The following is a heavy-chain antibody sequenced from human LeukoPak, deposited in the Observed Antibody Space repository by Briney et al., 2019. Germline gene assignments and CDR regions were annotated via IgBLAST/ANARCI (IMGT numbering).Heavy chain of an antibody. CDR3: ARDLWFGELFDNWFDP. J-gene: IGHJ5*02. Sequence: ASVKVSCKASGYTFTGYYMHWVRQAPGQGLEWMGWINPNSGGTNYAQKFQGRVTMTRDTSISTAYMELSRLRSDDTAVYYCARDLWFGELFDNWFDPWGQGTLVTVSS. CDR1: GYTFTGYY. V-gene: IGHV1-2*02. CDR2: INPNSGGT. D-gene: IGHD3-10*01.